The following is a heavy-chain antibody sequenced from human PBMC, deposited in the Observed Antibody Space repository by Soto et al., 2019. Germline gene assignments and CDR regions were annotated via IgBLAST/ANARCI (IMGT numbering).Heavy chain of an antibody. CDR2: IYRNGNT. Sequence: SETLSLTCAVSGGSITDYYWGWIRPPAGKGLEWFARIYRNGNTHNTPTPRTRATKSVETTKNQFTLTPRSVTAPHRAAFYCARLLKGEYYFVSSGQGAQVTVSS. V-gene: IGHV4-59*10. J-gene: IGHJ4*02. D-gene: IGHD1-26*01. CDR3: ARLLKGEYYFVS. CDR1: GGSITDYY.